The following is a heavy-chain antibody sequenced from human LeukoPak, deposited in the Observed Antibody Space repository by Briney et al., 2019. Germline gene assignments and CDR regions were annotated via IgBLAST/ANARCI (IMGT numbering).Heavy chain of an antibody. CDR1: GGTFSSYA. CDR3: ARVGYCSGGSCPRRNYYYYYMDV. V-gene: IGHV1-69*13. Sequence: GASVKVSCKASGGTFSSYAISWVRQAPGQGLEWMGGIIPVFDTANYAQKLQGRVTITADESTSTAYMELSSLRSEDTAVYYCARVGYCSGGSCPRRNYYYYYMDVWGKGTTVTISS. J-gene: IGHJ6*03. CDR2: IIPVFDTA. D-gene: IGHD2-15*01.